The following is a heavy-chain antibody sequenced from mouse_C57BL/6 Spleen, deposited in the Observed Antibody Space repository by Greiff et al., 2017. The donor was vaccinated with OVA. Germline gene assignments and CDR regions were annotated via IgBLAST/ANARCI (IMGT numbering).Heavy chain of an antibody. J-gene: IGHJ4*01. CDR2: INPNNGGT. D-gene: IGHD1-1*01. CDR3: ARYYYGSSGDYYAMDY. V-gene: IGHV1-26*01. CDR1: GYTFTDYY. Sequence: EVQLQQSGPELVKPGASVKISCKASGYTFTDYYMNWVKQSHGKSLEWIGDINPNNGGTSYNQKFKGKATLTVAKSSSTAYMELRSLTSEDSAVYYCARYYYGSSGDYYAMDYWGQGTSVTVSS.